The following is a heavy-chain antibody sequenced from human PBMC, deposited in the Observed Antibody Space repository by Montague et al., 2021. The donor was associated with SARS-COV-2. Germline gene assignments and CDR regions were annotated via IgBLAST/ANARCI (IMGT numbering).Heavy chain of an antibody. J-gene: IGHJ5*02. CDR3: ARRDKTAGWFDP. D-gene: IGHD6-25*01. CDR2: IYYSGTT. Sequence: SETLSLTCSVSGDSITNIDYYWAWIRQPPGQELQWIVSIYYSGTTFYSPPQKSRLTISVDTSKNQFSLNLNSVTAADTAVYFCARRDKTAGWFDPWGQGKLVTVSA. V-gene: IGHV4-39*01. CDR1: GDSITNIDYY.